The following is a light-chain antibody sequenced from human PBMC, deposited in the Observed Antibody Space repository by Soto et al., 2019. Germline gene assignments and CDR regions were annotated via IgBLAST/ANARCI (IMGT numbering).Light chain of an antibody. CDR2: STN. CDR3: VLYMGSGIRV. Sequence: QTVVTQEPSFSVSPGGTVTLTCGLSSGSVSTSYYPSWYQQTPGQASRTLIDSTNTRPSGVPDRFSGSILGNKAALAITGAQADDESDYYCVLYMGSGIRVFGGGTKLTVL. J-gene: IGLJ3*02. CDR1: SGSVSTSYY. V-gene: IGLV8-61*01.